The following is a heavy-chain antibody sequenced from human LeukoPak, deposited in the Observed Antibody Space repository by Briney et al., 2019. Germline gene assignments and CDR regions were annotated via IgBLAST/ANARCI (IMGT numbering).Heavy chain of an antibody. D-gene: IGHD2-2*01. CDR3: AREGQGEGYCSSTSCTIDY. Sequence: QPGRSLRLSCAASGFTFSSYGMHWVRQAPGKGLEWVAVISYDGSNKYYADSVKGRFTISRDNSKNTLYLQMNSLRAEDTAVYYCAREGQGEGYCSSTSCTIDYWGQGTLVTVSS. CDR1: GFTFSSYG. J-gene: IGHJ4*02. CDR2: ISYDGSNK. V-gene: IGHV3-30*03.